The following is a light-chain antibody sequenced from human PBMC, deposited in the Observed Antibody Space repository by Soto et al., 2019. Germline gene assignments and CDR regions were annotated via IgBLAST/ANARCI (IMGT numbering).Light chain of an antibody. CDR3: HQYDTWPRT. CDR1: QSVTTN. Sequence: EIVMAQSPGTLSVSPGEKATLSCRASQSVTTNLAWYQQKPGQAPRLLIYGASTRATGIPARFSGSGSGTEFTLIITSLQSEDFAVYYCHQYDTWPRTFGQGTKLEIK. CDR2: GAS. J-gene: IGKJ2*01. V-gene: IGKV3-15*01.